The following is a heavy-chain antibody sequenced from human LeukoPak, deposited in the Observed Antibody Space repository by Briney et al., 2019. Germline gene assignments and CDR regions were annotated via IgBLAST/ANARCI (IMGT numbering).Heavy chain of an antibody. Sequence: PGGSLRLSCAASGFTFSSYSMNWVRQAPGKGLEWVSSISSSSSYIYYADSVKGRFTISRDNSKNTLYLQMNSLRAEDTAVYYCAKDRGSGWFDPWGQGTLVTVSS. D-gene: IGHD3-16*01. J-gene: IGHJ5*02. CDR3: AKDRGSGWFDP. V-gene: IGHV3-21*01. CDR2: ISSSSSYI. CDR1: GFTFSSYS.